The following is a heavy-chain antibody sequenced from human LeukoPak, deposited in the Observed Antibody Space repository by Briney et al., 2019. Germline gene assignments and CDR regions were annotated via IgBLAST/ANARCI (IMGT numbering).Heavy chain of an antibody. CDR2: LYNSGTA. J-gene: IGHJ4*02. D-gene: IGHD3-22*01. V-gene: IGHV4-59*01. CDR3: ARDWDTSGYFDY. CDR1: VVSIRSYY. Sequence: PSETLSLTCTVSVVSIRSYYWSWIPRPPREGLEWIGHLYNSGTANYNPSLKSRVTISRDTSNNRFSQKLTSVTAADTALYYCARDWDTSGYFDYWGQGAMVTVSS.